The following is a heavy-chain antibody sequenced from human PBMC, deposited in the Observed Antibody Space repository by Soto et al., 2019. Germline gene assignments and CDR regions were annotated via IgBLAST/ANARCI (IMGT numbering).Heavy chain of an antibody. CDR2: ISYDGSNK. V-gene: IGHV3-30*18. CDR3: AKDHDILEGYYYYGMDV. D-gene: IGHD3-9*01. J-gene: IGHJ6*02. CDR1: GFTFSSYG. Sequence: QVQLVESGGGVVQPGRSLRLSCAASGFTFSSYGMHWVRQAPGKGLEWVAVISYDGSNKYYADSVKGRFTISRDNSKNTLYSQMNRLRGGDTAVYYCAKDHDILEGYYYYGMDVWGQGTTVTVSS.